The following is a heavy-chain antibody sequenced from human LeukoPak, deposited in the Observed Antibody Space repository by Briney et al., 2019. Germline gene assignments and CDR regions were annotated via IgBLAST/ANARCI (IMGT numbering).Heavy chain of an antibody. V-gene: IGHV3-74*01. J-gene: IGHJ4*02. CDR1: GFTFSNYA. CDR2: INSDGSST. CDR3: ARVDTATTLFPF. D-gene: IGHD4-17*01. Sequence: GGSQRLSCAASGFTFSNYAMTWVRQAPGKGLVWVSRINSDGSSTNYADSVKGRFTISRDNAKNTLYLQMNSLRADDTGMYYCARVDTATTLFPFWGQGTLVTVSS.